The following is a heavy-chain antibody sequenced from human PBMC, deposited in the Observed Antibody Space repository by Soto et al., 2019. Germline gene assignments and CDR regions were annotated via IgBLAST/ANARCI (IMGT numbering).Heavy chain of an antibody. CDR3: ARTIAAAGRAEYYQH. V-gene: IGHV3-7*03. CDR1: GFTFSSYW. J-gene: IGHJ1*01. CDR2: IKQDGSEK. Sequence: GGSLRLSCAASGFTFSSYWMSWVRQAPGKGLEWVANIKQDGSEKYYVDSVKGRFTISRDNAKNSLYLQMNSLRAEDPAVYYCARTIAAAGRAEYYQHWGQGTLVTVSS. D-gene: IGHD6-13*01.